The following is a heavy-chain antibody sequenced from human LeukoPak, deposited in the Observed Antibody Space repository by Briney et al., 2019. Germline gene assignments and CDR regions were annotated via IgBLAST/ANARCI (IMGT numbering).Heavy chain of an antibody. V-gene: IGHV3-23*01. J-gene: IGHJ6*03. D-gene: IGHD2-21*01. CDR3: AKDGISWYYYLGV. CDR2: LSGGGHST. CDR1: GFTFSSYG. Sequence: GGSLRLSCAASGFTFSSYGMTWVRQAPGKGPEWVSTLSGGGHSTYYADSVKGRFTISRDNSKNTVYLLMNSLRVEDTAVYFCAKDGISWYYYLGVWGRGTTVTIS.